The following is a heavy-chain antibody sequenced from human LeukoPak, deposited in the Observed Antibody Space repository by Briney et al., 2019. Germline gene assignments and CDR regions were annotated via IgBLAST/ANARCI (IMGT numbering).Heavy chain of an antibody. CDR2: ISASSGDTT. CDR3: AKATRDIVVIPAAIDY. D-gene: IGHD2-2*02. J-gene: IGHJ4*02. Sequence: SGGSLRLSCAASGFTFSSYAMTWVRQAPGKGLEWVSDISASSGDTTYYADSVKGRFTISRDNSKNTLYLQMNSLRAEDTAIYYCAKATRDIVVIPAAIDYWGQGTLVTVSS. V-gene: IGHV3-23*01. CDR1: GFTFSSYA.